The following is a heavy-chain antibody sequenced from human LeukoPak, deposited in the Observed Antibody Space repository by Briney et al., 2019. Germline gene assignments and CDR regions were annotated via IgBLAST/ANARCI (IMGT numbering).Heavy chain of an antibody. V-gene: IGHV3-23*01. D-gene: IGHD5-12*01. CDR1: GFTFSSYA. CDR2: ISGSGGST. CDR3: AKAGVATIGALWY. J-gene: IGHJ4*02. Sequence: PGGSLRLSCAASGFTFSSYAMSWVRQAPGKGLEWVSAISGSGGSTYYADSVKGRFTISRDNAKNSLYLQMNSLRAEDTALYYCAKAGVATIGALWYWGQGTLVTVSS.